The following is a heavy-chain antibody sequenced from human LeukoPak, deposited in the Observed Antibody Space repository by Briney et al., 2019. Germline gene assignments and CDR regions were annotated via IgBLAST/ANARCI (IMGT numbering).Heavy chain of an antibody. V-gene: IGHV4-4*07. J-gene: IGHJ5*02. D-gene: IGHD3-10*01. CDR3: ARDPRSDAGWFDP. CDR2: VYSSGST. Sequence: SETLSLTCTVSGGSISRFYWSWIRQPAGKGLEWIGRVYSSGSTNYNPSLNSRVTMSVDTSKNQFSLKLSSLVAADTAVYYCARDPRSDAGWFDPWGQGVLVTVSS. CDR1: GGSISRFY.